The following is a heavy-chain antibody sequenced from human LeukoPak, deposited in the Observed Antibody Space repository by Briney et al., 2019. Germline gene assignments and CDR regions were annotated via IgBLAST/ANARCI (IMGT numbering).Heavy chain of an antibody. D-gene: IGHD6-13*01. J-gene: IGHJ4*02. CDR1: GFTFSSYA. V-gene: IGHV3-23*01. CDR2: ISGSGGST. Sequence: PGGCLRLSCAASGFTFSSYAMRWVRQAPGKGLEWVSAISGSGGSTYYADSVKGRFTISRDNSKNTLYLQMNSLRAEDTAVYYCAKDPRYSSSWSSPYYFDYWGQGTLVTVSS. CDR3: AKDPRYSSSWSSPYYFDY.